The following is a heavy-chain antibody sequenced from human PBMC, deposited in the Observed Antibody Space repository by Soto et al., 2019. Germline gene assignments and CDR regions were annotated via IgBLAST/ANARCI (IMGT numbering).Heavy chain of an antibody. CDR2: INAGNGNT. Sequence: VKVSCKASGYTFTSYAMHWVRQAPGQRLEWMGWINAGNGNTKYSQKFQGRVTITRDTSASTAYMELSSLRSEDTAVYYCARDPGYYDFWSGYSQYNWFDPWGQGTLVTVSS. V-gene: IGHV1-3*01. CDR3: ARDPGYYDFWSGYSQYNWFDP. D-gene: IGHD3-3*01. CDR1: GYTFTSYA. J-gene: IGHJ5*02.